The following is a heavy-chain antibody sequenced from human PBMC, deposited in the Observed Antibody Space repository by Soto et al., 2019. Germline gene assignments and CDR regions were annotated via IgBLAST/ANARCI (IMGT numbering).Heavy chain of an antibody. V-gene: IGHV4-61*08. Sequence: QVQLQESGPGLVKPSETLSLTATVSGASVSNPGFYWSWIRKPPGKGLEWIVYIYSSGSTTYNSSLKSRVTISLDTSQNPASLNLTSVPAADPALYYCARTTASRSLDVWGQGTMVSVSS. J-gene: IGHJ3*01. D-gene: IGHD2-21*02. CDR2: IYSSGST. CDR1: GASVSNPGFY. CDR3: ARTTASRSLDV.